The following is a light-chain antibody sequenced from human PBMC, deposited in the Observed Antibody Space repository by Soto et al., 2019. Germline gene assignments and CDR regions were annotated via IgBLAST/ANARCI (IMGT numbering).Light chain of an antibody. CDR3: QHYGSSVPIT. V-gene: IGKV3-20*01. CDR1: QTISSSQ. J-gene: IGKJ3*01. CDR2: GAS. Sequence: EIVLTQSPATLALSPGERATLSCRAIQTISSSQLAWYQQRPGQAPRLLIYGASSRATGIPDRFRGRGSGTDFVLTISRLVPEDFAMYCCQHYGSSVPITFGPGTKVDIK.